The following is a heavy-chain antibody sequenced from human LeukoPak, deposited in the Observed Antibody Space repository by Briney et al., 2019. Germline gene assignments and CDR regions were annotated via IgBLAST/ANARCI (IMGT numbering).Heavy chain of an antibody. J-gene: IGHJ6*03. V-gene: IGHV1-18*01. CDR2: ISAYNGNT. CDR1: GYTFTSYG. Sequence: ASVKVSCKASGYTFTSYGISWVRQAPGQGPEWMGWISAYNGNTNYAQKLQGRVTMTTDTSTSTAYMELRSLRSDDTAVYYCARVGPYCSSTSCYAYYYYMDVWGKGTTVTVSS. D-gene: IGHD2-2*01. CDR3: ARVGPYCSSTSCYAYYYYMDV.